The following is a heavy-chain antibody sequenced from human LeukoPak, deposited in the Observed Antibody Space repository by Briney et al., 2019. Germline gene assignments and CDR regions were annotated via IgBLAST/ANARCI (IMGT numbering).Heavy chain of an antibody. Sequence: GGSLRLYCAASGFTFSKKRMQWVRQDTGKSLVWVSRIRSDGSDTRYAESVKGRFTISRDNAKNTLYLQMNSLRAEDTAVYYCARDWFHAIDYWGQGTLVTVSS. D-gene: IGHD2/OR15-2a*01. CDR3: ARDWFHAIDY. CDR2: IRSDGSDT. V-gene: IGHV3-74*01. CDR1: GFTFSKKR. J-gene: IGHJ4*02.